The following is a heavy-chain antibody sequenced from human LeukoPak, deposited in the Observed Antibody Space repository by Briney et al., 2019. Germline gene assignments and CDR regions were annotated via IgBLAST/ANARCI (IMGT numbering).Heavy chain of an antibody. CDR1: GFTFSSYA. V-gene: IGHV3-23*01. J-gene: IGHJ4*02. D-gene: IGHD3-22*01. CDR3: AKLFSLYDSSGYRDY. CDR2: ISGSGGST. Sequence: GGSLRLSCAASGFTFSSYAMSWVRQAPGKGLEWASAISGSGGSTYYANSVKGRFTISRDNSKNTLYLQMNSLRAEDTAVYYCAKLFSLYDSSGYRDYWGQGTLVTVSS.